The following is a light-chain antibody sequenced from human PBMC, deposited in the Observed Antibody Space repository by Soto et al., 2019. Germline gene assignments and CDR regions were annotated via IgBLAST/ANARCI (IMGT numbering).Light chain of an antibody. Sequence: QSALTQPPSASGSPGQSVTISCTGTSSDVGGYNYVSCYQQHPGKAPKLMIYEVSKRPSGVPDRFSGSKSGNTASLTVSGLKAEDEADYYCSSFAGNNNLVFGGGTKLTVL. J-gene: IGLJ2*01. CDR2: EVS. V-gene: IGLV2-8*01. CDR1: SSDVGGYNY. CDR3: SSFAGNNNLV.